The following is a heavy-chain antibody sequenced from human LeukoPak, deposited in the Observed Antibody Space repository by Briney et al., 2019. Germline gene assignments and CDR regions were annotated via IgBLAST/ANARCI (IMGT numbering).Heavy chain of an antibody. CDR3: ARDYCSSSSCYFDY. Sequence: GGSLRLSCATSGLTFSSYSMNWVRQAPGTGLEWVSSISIISSYIYYADSVKGRFTISRDNAKNSLFLQMNSLRAEDTAVYFCARDYCSSSSCYFDYWGQGTLVTVSS. J-gene: IGHJ4*02. CDR1: GLTFSSYS. V-gene: IGHV3-21*01. D-gene: IGHD2-2*01. CDR2: ISIISSYI.